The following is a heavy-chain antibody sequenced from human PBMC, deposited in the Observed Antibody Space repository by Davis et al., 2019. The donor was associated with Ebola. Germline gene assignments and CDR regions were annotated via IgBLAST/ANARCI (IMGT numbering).Heavy chain of an antibody. Sequence: ASVKVSCKASGYTFTSYYIHWVRQAPGQGLEWMGIINPSGGSTSYAQRFQGRVTMTRDTATTTVYMELSSLTSEDTAVYYCARDFLIVGADWGWFDPWGQGTLVTVSS. CDR3: ARDFLIVGADWGWFDP. CDR2: INPSGGST. J-gene: IGHJ5*02. D-gene: IGHD1-26*01. V-gene: IGHV1-46*01. CDR1: GYTFTSYY.